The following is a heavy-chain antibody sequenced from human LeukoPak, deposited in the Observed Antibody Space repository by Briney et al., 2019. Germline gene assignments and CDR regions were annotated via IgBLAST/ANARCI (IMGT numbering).Heavy chain of an antibody. D-gene: IGHD6-19*01. J-gene: IGHJ4*02. Sequence: GRSLRLSCAASGFTFSSYGMHWVRQAPGKGLEWVAVIWYDGSNKYYAASVKGRFTISSDNSKNTLYLQMNSLRAEATAVYYCASPPVAAPRAYFDYWAQGTLVTVSS. CDR3: ASPPVAAPRAYFDY. V-gene: IGHV3-33*01. CDR1: GFTFSSYG. CDR2: IWYDGSNK.